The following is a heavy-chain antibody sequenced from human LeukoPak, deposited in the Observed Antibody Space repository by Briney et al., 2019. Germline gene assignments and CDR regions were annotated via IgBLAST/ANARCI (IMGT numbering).Heavy chain of an antibody. CDR2: INHSGST. V-gene: IGHV4-39*07. CDR1: GGSISSGSYY. D-gene: IGHD6-19*01. Sequence: SETLSLTCTVSGGSISSGSYYWSWIRQPPGKGLEWIGEINHSGSTNYNPSLKSRVTISVDTSKNQFSLKLSSVTAADTAVYYCAYSSGWYKTYWGQGTLVTVSS. CDR3: AYSSGWYKTY. J-gene: IGHJ4*02.